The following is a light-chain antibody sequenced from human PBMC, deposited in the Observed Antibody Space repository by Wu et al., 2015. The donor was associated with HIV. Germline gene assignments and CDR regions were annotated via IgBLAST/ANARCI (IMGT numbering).Light chain of an antibody. J-gene: IGKJ2*01. CDR2: GAS. CDR1: QSVYNSY. Sequence: EIVLTQSPGTLSLSPGERATLSCRASQSVYNSYLAWYQQKPGQAPRLLIYGASSRATGIPDRFSGSGSGTDFTLSISRLEPEDFAVYYCQQYGSLPDFGQGTKLEIK. V-gene: IGKV3-20*01. CDR3: QQYGSLPD.